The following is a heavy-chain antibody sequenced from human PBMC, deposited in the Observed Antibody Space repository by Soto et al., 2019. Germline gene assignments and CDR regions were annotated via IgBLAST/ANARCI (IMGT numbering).Heavy chain of an antibody. CDR1: GGSISSYY. D-gene: IGHD4-17*01. Sequence: PSETLSLTCTVSGGSISSYYWSWIRQPPGKGLEWIGYIYYSGSTNYNPSLKSRVTISVDTSKNQFSLKLSSVTAADTAVYYCARAQGAYGDYDIDYWGQGTLVTVSS. CDR2: IYYSGST. V-gene: IGHV4-59*01. J-gene: IGHJ4*02. CDR3: ARAQGAYGDYDIDY.